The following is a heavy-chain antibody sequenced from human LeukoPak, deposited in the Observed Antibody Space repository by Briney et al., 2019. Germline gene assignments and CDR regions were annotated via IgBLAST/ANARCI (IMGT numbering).Heavy chain of an antibody. CDR3: AKPRDGHNYDFDY. V-gene: IGHV3-74*01. CDR1: GFTFSSYW. J-gene: IGHJ4*02. CDR2: INSDGSST. Sequence: GGSLRLSCAASGFTFSSYWMHWVRQAPGKGLVWVSRINSDGSSTSYADSVKGRFTISRDNAKNTLYLQMNSLRAEDTAVYYCAKPRDGHNYDFDYWGQGTLVTVSS. D-gene: IGHD5-24*01.